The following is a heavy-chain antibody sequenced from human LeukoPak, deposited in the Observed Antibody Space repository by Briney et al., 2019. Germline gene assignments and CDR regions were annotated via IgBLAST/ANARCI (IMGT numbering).Heavy chain of an antibody. D-gene: IGHD5-18*01. V-gene: IGHV3-74*01. CDR3: ARGAEGHNYGEFDR. CDR2: IKFDGSST. CDR1: GFTFSTYW. J-gene: IGHJ5*02. Sequence: GGSLRLSCAASGFTFSTYWMHWVRQAPGKGLVWVSRIKFDGSSTTYADSEKGRFTISRDNAKNTLYLQMNSLRAEDTAVYYCARGAEGHNYGEFDRWGQGTLVTVSS.